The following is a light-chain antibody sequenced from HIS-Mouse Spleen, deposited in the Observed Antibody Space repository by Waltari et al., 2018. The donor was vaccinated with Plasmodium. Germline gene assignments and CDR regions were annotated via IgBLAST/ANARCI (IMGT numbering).Light chain of an antibody. J-gene: IGKJ1*01. CDR3: QQYNSYSWT. V-gene: IGKV1-5*03. Sequence: DIPMTQSPSTLSATVGDRVTLTCRASQSISRRLAWYQQKPGKAPKLLIYKASSLESGVPSRFSGSGSGTEFTLTISSLQPDDFATYYCQQYNSYSWTFGQGTKVEIK. CDR1: QSISRR. CDR2: KAS.